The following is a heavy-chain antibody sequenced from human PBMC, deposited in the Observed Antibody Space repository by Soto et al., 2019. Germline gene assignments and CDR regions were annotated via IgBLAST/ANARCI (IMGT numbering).Heavy chain of an antibody. CDR3: AGDRGFVVRAPPVDY. J-gene: IGHJ4*02. CDR2: ISAYNGNT. D-gene: IGHD2-21*01. Sequence: QVQLVQSGAEVKKPGASVKVSCKASGYTFTSYGISWVRQAPGQGLEWMGWISAYNGNTNYAQKLQGRVTMTTDTTTSTAYMELRSLRSDDTAVYYCAGDRGFVVRAPPVDYWGQGTLGTVSS. CDR1: GYTFTSYG. V-gene: IGHV1-18*01.